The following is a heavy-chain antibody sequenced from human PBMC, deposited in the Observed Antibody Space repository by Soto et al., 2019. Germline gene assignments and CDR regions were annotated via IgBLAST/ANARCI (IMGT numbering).Heavy chain of an antibody. J-gene: IGHJ1*01. CDR1: RFSFSSYG. D-gene: IGHD6-13*01. V-gene: IGHV3-48*01. Sequence: EVQLVDSGGGLVHPGGSLRLSCVASRFSFSSYGMNWVRQAPGKGLEWVSYISSSSSIIYYADSVKGRFTISRDNAKXXXXXXXXXXXXXXXXXXXXARXQPRSDSSXXXXXXWGQXTLV. CDR3: ARXQPRSDSSXXXXXX. CDR2: ISSSSSII.